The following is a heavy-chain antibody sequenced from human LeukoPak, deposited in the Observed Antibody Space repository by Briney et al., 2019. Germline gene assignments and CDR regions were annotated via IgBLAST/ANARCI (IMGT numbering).Heavy chain of an antibody. CDR1: GFTFSSYG. CDR2: ISYDGSNK. D-gene: IGHD3-9*01. Sequence: GGSLRLSCAASGFTFSSYGMHWVRQAPGKGLEWVALISYDGSNKYYADSVKGRFTISRDNAKNTLYLQMNTLRVEDTAVYYCTRDLMDYDVSTGLHHYYMDVWGQGTTVTVSS. V-gene: IGHV3-30*03. CDR3: TRDLMDYDVSTGLHHYYMDV. J-gene: IGHJ6*02.